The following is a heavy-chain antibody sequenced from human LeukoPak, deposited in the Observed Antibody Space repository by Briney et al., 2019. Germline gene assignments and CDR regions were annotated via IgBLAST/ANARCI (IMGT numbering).Heavy chain of an antibody. CDR3: AKDMGELPRTDAFDI. J-gene: IGHJ3*02. V-gene: IGHV3-9*01. CDR1: GFTFDDYA. Sequence: GGSLRLSCAASGFTFDDYAMHWVRQAPGKGLEWVSGISWNSGSIGYADSVKGRFTISRDNAKNSLYLQMNSLRAEDTALYYCAKDMGELPRTDAFDIWGQGTMVTVSS. D-gene: IGHD1-26*01. CDR2: ISWNSGSI.